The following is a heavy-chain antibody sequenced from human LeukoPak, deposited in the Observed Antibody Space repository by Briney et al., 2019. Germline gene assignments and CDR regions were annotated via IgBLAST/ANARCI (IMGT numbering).Heavy chain of an antibody. CDR1: GFTFSSYA. J-gene: IGHJ1*01. CDR2: ISGSGGST. D-gene: IGHD6-19*01. Sequence: GGSLRLSCAASGFTFSSYAMSWVRQAPGKGLEWVSAISGSGGSTYYADSVKGRFTISRDNSKNTLYLQMNSLRAEDTAVYYCATPEKGSGWYFNEYFQHWGQGTLVTVSS. CDR3: ATPEKGSGWYFNEYFQH. V-gene: IGHV3-23*01.